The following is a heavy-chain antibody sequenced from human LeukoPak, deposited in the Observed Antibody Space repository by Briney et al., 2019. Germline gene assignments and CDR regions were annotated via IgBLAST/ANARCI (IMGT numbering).Heavy chain of an antibody. J-gene: IGHJ5*02. V-gene: IGHV1-18*01. CDR1: GYTFTNYG. Sequence: GASVKVSCKASGYTFTNYGIHWVRQAPGQGLEWMGWISTYNGNTNYAQKYQDRLTMTTDTSTNTAYMELRGLRSDDTAVYYCAKSIVVVIAATSGFDPWGQGTLVIVSS. CDR3: AKSIVVVIAATSGFDP. D-gene: IGHD2-15*01. CDR2: ISTYNGNT.